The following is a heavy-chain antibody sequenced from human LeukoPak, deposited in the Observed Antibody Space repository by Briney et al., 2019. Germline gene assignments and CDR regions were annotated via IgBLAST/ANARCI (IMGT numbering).Heavy chain of an antibody. D-gene: IGHD4-17*01. CDR2: ISSSSSTI. Sequence: PGGSLRLSCAASGFTLSSYSMNWVRQAPGKGLEWVSYISSSSSTIYYADSVKGRFTISRDNAKNSLYLQMNSLRDEDTAVYYCASTSTVTLDYWGQGTLVTVSS. J-gene: IGHJ4*02. V-gene: IGHV3-48*02. CDR3: ASTSTVTLDY. CDR1: GFTLSSYS.